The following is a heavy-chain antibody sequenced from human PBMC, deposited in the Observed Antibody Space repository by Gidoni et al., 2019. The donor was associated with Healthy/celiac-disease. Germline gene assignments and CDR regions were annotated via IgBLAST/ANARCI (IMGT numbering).Heavy chain of an antibody. CDR3: ARDGSSWGY. CDR1: GFTFSSYS. J-gene: IGHJ4*02. Sequence: EVQRVESGGGVVQPGGSLRRSGAASGFTFSSYSMNWVRQAPGKGLEWVSYISSSSSTIYYADSVKGRFTISRDNAKNSLYLQMNSLRAEDTAVYYCARDGSSWGYWGQGTLVTVSS. V-gene: IGHV3-48*01. D-gene: IGHD6-13*01. CDR2: ISSSSSTI.